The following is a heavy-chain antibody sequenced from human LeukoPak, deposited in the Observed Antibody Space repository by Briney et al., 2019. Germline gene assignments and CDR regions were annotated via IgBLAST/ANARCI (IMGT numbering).Heavy chain of an antibody. J-gene: IGHJ4*02. CDR1: GFTFSSYA. Sequence: PGGSLRLSCAASGFTFSSYAMSWVRQAPGKGLEWVSATSGSGGSTYYADSVKGRFTISRDNSKNTLYLQMNSLRAEDTAVYYCARRPSIVGATSDPFGYWGQGTLVTVSS. CDR3: ARRPSIVGATSDPFGY. D-gene: IGHD1-26*01. CDR2: TSGSGGST. V-gene: IGHV3-23*01.